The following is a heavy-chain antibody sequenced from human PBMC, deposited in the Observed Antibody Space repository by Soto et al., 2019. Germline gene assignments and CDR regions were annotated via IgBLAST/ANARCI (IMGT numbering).Heavy chain of an antibody. V-gene: IGHV1-69*13. CDR2: IIPIFGTA. Sequence: WASVKVSCKSSGGTFSSYAISWVRQAPGQGLEWMGGIIPIFGTANYAQKFQGRVTITADESTSTAYMELSSLRSEDTAVYYCARVSYDSSGYYGGWFDPWGQGTLVTVSS. J-gene: IGHJ5*02. CDR3: ARVSYDSSGYYGGWFDP. D-gene: IGHD3-22*01. CDR1: GGTFSSYA.